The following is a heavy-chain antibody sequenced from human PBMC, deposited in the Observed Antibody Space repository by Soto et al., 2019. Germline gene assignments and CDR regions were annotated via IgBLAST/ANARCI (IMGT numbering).Heavy chain of an antibody. CDR3: ARGQLMVYATIYYYYNGMDV. J-gene: IGHJ6*02. CDR1: GYTFTRYD. Sequence: GASVKVSCKASGYTFTRYDINRVRQAAGHGLEWMGWMNPNSGNTGYAQKSQGRVTMTRNTSISTAYMELSSLRSEDTAVYYCARGQLMVYATIYYYYNGMDVWGQGPTVTVS. V-gene: IGHV1-8*01. CDR2: MNPNSGNT. D-gene: IGHD2-8*01.